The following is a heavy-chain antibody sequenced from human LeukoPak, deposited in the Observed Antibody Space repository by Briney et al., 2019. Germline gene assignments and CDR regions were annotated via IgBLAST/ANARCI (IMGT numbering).Heavy chain of an antibody. CDR2: VKQDESEN. CDR1: GFTLSNYL. D-gene: IGHD3-22*01. Sequence: ESLRHSCAGSGFTLSNYLMTWVRQAPAKGLEWVANVKQDESENHYVHAVKDRFTISRDNAKSSLYLRMESLRVEDTAVYYCARDRDYHDDRTDYYYDAFDIWGQGTTVTVSS. J-gene: IGHJ3*02. V-gene: IGHV3-7*01. CDR3: ARDRDYHDDRTDYYYDAFDI.